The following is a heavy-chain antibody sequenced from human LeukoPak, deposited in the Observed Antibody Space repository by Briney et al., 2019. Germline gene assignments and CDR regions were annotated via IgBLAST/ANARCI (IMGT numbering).Heavy chain of an antibody. Sequence: SETLSLTCTVSGGSVSSSSHYWGWIRQPPGKGLEWIGSIYYSGSTYYNPSLKSRVTLSVDTSKNQLSLKVSSVTVADTAVYFCARFFRCFSTVTVPDYWGQGTLVTVSS. J-gene: IGHJ4*02. CDR1: GGSVSSSSHY. V-gene: IGHV4-39*01. D-gene: IGHD4-17*01. CDR2: IYYSGST. CDR3: ARFFRCFSTVTVPDY.